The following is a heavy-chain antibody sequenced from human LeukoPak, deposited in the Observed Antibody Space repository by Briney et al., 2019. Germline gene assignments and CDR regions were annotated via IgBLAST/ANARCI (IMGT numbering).Heavy chain of an antibody. J-gene: IGHJ4*02. CDR2: INHSGST. V-gene: IGHV4-34*01. CDR3: ARRGLSARLGYCSSTSCHNFDY. CDR1: GGSFSGYY. Sequence: KPSETLSLTCAVYGGSFSGYYWSWIRQPPGKGLEWIGEINHSGSTNYNPSLKSRVTISVDTSKNQFSLKLSSVTAADTAVYYCARRGLSARLGYCSSTSCHNFDYWGQGTLVTVSS. D-gene: IGHD2-2*01.